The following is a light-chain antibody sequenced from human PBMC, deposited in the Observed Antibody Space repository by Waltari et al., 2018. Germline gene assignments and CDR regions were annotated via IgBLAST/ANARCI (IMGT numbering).Light chain of an antibody. CDR1: SDXVXXXG. J-gene: IGLJ3*02. V-gene: IGLV10-54*01. Sequence: QAGLTQPPSVSKXXXQTATLTCTGNSDXVXXXGAAWLQQRQGHPPKLLSYRNNNRPSGIPEEFSASRSGNTASLTITGLQPEXXGDYYCSAWDTSLSXXVFGGGTKLTVL. CDR3: SAWDTSLSXXV. CDR2: RNN.